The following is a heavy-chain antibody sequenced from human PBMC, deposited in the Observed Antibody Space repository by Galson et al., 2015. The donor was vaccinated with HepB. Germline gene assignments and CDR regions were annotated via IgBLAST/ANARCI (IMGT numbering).Heavy chain of an antibody. J-gene: IGHJ4*02. Sequence: SLRLSCAASGFTFSDYNMNWVRQAPGRGLEWVSHIGSSSGYMFYADSVKGRFTISRDNSKKTLYLQMNSLRAEDTAVYYCAREDKNIAVAALDYWGQGTMVTVSS. D-gene: IGHD6-13*01. CDR2: IGSSSGYM. CDR1: GFTFSDYN. CDR3: AREDKNIAVAALDY. V-gene: IGHV3-21*01.